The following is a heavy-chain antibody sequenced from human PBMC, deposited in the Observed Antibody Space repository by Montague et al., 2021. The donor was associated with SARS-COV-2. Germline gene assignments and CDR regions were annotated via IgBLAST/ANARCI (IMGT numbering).Heavy chain of an antibody. CDR3: AHTKAPAGDRWFDP. V-gene: IGHV2-5*02. J-gene: IGHJ5*02. CDR2: IYWDDDE. D-gene: IGHD6-13*01. CDR1: GFSLSTRGLG. Sequence: PALVKPTQTLTLTCTFSGFSLSTRGLGVGWIRQPPGKALEWLALIYWDDDERYSPSLESRLTISKDNSKNQVVLTMTKMAPVDTATYYCAHTKAPAGDRWFDPWGQGTPVTVSS.